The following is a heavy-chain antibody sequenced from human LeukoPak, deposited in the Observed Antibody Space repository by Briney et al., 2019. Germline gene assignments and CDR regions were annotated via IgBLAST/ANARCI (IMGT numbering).Heavy chain of an antibody. J-gene: IGHJ6*04. Sequence: GGSLRLSCAASGFTLSSYGMSWVRQAPGKGLEWVSAISGSGGSTYYADSVKGRFTISRDNSKNTLYLQMNSLRAEDTAVYYCAKVYGSGSYYPYYYGMDVWGKGITVTVSS. CDR3: AKVYGSGSYYPYYYGMDV. CDR2: ISGSGGST. CDR1: GFTLSSYG. D-gene: IGHD3-10*01. V-gene: IGHV3-23*01.